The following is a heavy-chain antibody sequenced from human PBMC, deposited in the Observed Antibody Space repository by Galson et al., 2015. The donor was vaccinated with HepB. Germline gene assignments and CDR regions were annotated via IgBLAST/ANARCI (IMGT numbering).Heavy chain of an antibody. V-gene: IGHV3-23*01. CDR2: IYGSGSST. Sequence: SLRLSCATSGFTLSSYAMIWVRQSPGKGLEWVSTIYGSGSSTYYADSVKGRFTISRDNSKNTLYLQMSRLRAEGTAVYYCANPRRYSSGWYHVWGQGTLVTVSS. CDR3: ANPRRYSSGWYHV. J-gene: IGHJ4*02. CDR1: GFTLSSYA. D-gene: IGHD6-19*01.